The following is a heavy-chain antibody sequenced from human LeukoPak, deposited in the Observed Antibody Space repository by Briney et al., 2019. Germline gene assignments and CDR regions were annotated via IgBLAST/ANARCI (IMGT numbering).Heavy chain of an antibody. Sequence: ASVKVSCKASGYTFTSYAMNWVRQAPGQGLEWMGWINTNTGNPTYAQGFTGRFVFSLDTSVSTAYLQISSLKAEDTAVYYCARDKRPRLTWNCSFDYWGQGTLVTVSS. D-gene: IGHD1-7*01. CDR2: INTNTGNP. CDR1: GYTFTSYA. CDR3: ARDKRPRLTWNCSFDY. J-gene: IGHJ4*02. V-gene: IGHV7-4-1*02.